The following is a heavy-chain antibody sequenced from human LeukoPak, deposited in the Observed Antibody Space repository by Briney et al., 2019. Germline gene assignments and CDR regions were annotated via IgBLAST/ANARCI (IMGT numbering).Heavy chain of an antibody. CDR1: GGSFSTYY. Sequence: SSETLSLTCAVYGGSFSTYYWSWVRQPPGKGLEWIGEINHSGSTNYNPSLKSRVTISVDTSKNQFFLKLSSVTAADTAVYYCARGRYYSGSGSYYNNGFDYWGQGTLVTVSS. V-gene: IGHV4-34*01. CDR2: INHSGST. D-gene: IGHD3-10*01. CDR3: ARGRYYSGSGSYYNNGFDY. J-gene: IGHJ4*02.